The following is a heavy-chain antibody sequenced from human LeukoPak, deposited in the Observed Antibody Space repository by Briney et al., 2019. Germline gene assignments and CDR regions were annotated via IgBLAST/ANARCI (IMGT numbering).Heavy chain of an antibody. V-gene: IGHV1-2*02. Sequence: GVSVKVSCKASGYSFTGYYIHWVRQARGQGLEWMGWVNSNIGDTYYAQKFRGRLAITRDKSITTVHMELSSLRSNDTAVYYCARDVLGYDSSASDWGQGTLVTVSS. CDR3: ARDVLGYDSSASD. J-gene: IGHJ4*02. CDR2: VNSNIGDT. D-gene: IGHD3-22*01. CDR1: GYSFTGYY.